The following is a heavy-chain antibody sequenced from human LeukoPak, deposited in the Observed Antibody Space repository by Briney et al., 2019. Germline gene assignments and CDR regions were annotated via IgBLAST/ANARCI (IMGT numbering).Heavy chain of an antibody. J-gene: IGHJ4*02. CDR1: GYTFTSYD. CDR2: MNPNSGNT. V-gene: IGHV1-8*01. Sequence: GASVKASCKASGYTFTSYDINWVRQATGQGLEWMGWMNPNSGNTGYAQKFQGRVTMTRNTSISTAYMELSSLRSEDTAVYYCARGLEQWLVPDDYWGQGTLVTVSS. CDR3: ARGLEQWLVPDDY. D-gene: IGHD6-19*01.